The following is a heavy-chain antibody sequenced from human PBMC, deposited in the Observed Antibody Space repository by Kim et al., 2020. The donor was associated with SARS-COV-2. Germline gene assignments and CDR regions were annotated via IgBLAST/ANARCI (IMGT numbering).Heavy chain of an antibody. CDR3: ARDSRTWPGQIDS. Sequence: SETLSLTCTVSGGSISSSDYYWGWIRQPPGKGLEWIGSIYYTGSTYYNPSLKSRVTISVDTSKNQFSLKVSSVTAADTAVYYCARDSRTWPGQIDSWGQGTLVTVSS. J-gene: IGHJ4*02. CDR2: IYYTGST. D-gene: IGHD6-13*01. CDR1: GGSISSSDYY. V-gene: IGHV4-39*07.